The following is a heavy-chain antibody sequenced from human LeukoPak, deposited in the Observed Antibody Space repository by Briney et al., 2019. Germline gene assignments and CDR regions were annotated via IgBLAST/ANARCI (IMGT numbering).Heavy chain of an antibody. Sequence: GGSLRLSRAASEFTFSSYGMSWVRQAPGKGLEWVSAISGSGGSTYYADSVKGRFTISRDNSKNTLYLQMNSLRAEDTAVYYCAKTSTAEVCFDYWGQGTLVTVSS. D-gene: IGHD4-11*01. V-gene: IGHV3-23*01. CDR3: AKTSTAEVCFDY. CDR2: ISGSGGST. CDR1: EFTFSSYG. J-gene: IGHJ4*02.